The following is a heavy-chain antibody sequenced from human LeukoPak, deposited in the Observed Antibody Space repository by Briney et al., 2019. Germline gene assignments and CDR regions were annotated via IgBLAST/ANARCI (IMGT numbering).Heavy chain of an antibody. V-gene: IGHV4-30-2*01. Sequence: SETLSLTCIVSGDSISSGDYYWSWIRQPPGKGLEWIGYIYHSGNTYHTPSLKSRVTMSMDRSKNQFSLSLISMTAADTAVYYCAGGAASPVFNIWGRGTVVTVSS. CDR2: IYHSGNT. CDR1: GDSISSGDYY. CDR3: AGGAASPVFNI. J-gene: IGHJ3*02. D-gene: IGHD6-25*01.